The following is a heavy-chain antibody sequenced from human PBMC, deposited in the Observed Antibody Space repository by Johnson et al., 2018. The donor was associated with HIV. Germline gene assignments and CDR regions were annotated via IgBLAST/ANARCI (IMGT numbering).Heavy chain of an antibody. J-gene: IGHJ3*02. CDR1: GFTFSAYT. CDR3: ARGGKGWLQYAFDI. CDR2: ISYDGSNK. V-gene: IGHV3-30*14. Sequence: QVQLVESGGGVVQPGRSLRLFCAVSGFTFSAYTMHWVCQAPGKGLEWVAVISYDGSNKYYADSVRGRFTISRDNSKNTLYLQMNRLRAEDTAVYYCARGGKGWLQYAFDIWGQGTMVTVSS. D-gene: IGHD5-24*01.